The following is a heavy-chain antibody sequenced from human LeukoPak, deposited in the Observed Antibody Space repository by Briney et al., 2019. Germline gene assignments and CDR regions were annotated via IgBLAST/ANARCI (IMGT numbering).Heavy chain of an antibody. CDR1: GFTFSSYA. D-gene: IGHD5-12*01. CDR2: ISASGGST. J-gene: IGHJ4*02. Sequence: GGSLRLSCAASGFTFSSYAMSWVRQAPGKGLDWVSAISASGGSTSYADSVKGRFTISRDNSKNTLYLQMNSLRAVDTAVYYCASQTSGYSGYSGHYWGQGTLVTVSS. CDR3: ASQTSGYSGYSGHY. V-gene: IGHV3-23*01.